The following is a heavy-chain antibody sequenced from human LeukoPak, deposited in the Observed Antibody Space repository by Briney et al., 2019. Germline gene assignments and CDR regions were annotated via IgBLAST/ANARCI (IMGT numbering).Heavy chain of an antibody. Sequence: ASVKVSCKASGCTFSSYAISWVRQAPGQGLEWMGGIIPIFGTANYAQKFQGRVTITADESTSTAYMELSSLRSEDTAVYYCAIGWDKFVADFDYWGQGTLVTVSS. J-gene: IGHJ4*02. D-gene: IGHD2-15*01. CDR1: GCTFSSYA. CDR2: IIPIFGTA. V-gene: IGHV1-69*13. CDR3: AIGWDKFVADFDY.